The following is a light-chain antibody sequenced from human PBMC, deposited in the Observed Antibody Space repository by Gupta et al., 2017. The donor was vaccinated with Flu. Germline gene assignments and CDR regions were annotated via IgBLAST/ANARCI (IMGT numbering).Light chain of an antibody. CDR3: MQGAHWPWA. J-gene: IGKJ1*01. CDR2: LVS. CDR1: EGLVYSDGNTY. Sequence: YGAVTLGQPASISCRSSEGLVYSDGNTYLHWFQQRPGQSPRRLIYLVSNRDSGVPDRFSGSGSGTDFTLRISRVEADDVGVYFCMQGAHWPWAFGQGTKLEIK. V-gene: IGKV2-30*01.